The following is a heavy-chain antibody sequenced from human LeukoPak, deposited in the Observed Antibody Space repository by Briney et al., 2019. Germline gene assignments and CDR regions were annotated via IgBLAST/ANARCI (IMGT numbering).Heavy chain of an antibody. CDR1: GGSFSGYY. Sequence: PSETLSHTCAVYGGSFSGYYWSWIRQPPGKGLEWIGEINHSGSTNYNPSLKSRVTISVDTSKNQFSLKLSSVTAADTAVYYCARGRIVVVPAAMDYYYYYMDVWGKGTTVTVSS. CDR3: ARGRIVVVPAAMDYYYYYMDV. V-gene: IGHV4-34*01. J-gene: IGHJ6*03. D-gene: IGHD2-2*01. CDR2: INHSGST.